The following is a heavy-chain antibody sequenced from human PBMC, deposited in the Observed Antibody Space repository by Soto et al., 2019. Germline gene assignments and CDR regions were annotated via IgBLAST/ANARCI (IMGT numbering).Heavy chain of an antibody. CDR2: IYYSGST. J-gene: IGHJ5*02. CDR1: GGSISSSSYY. V-gene: IGHV4-39*01. D-gene: IGHD6-19*01. Sequence: QLQLQESGPGLVKPSETLSLTCTVSGGSISSSSYYWGWIRQPPGEGLEWIGSIYYSGSTYYNPSLKSRVTISVDTSKTQFSLKLSSVTAADTAVYYCARHLSQVAGISPNWFDPWGQGTLVTVSS. CDR3: ARHLSQVAGISPNWFDP.